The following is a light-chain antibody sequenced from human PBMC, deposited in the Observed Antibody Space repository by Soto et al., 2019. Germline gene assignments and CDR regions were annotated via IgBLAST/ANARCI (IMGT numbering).Light chain of an antibody. J-gene: IGKJ1*01. V-gene: IGKV1-39*01. CDR1: QRISKY. Sequence: IQVTQSPSSLSSSLGDRVTITCRASQRISKYLNWFQQKPMKAPKLLIFAASTLQGGVSSRFSGSGSGTDGTITITSLQTEDGSTYYCQQTYSATWTFDQGTKVDI. CDR2: AAS. CDR3: QQTYSATWT.